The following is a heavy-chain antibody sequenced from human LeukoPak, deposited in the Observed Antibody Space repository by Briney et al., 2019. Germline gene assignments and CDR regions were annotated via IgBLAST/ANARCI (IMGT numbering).Heavy chain of an antibody. J-gene: IGHJ4*02. Sequence: GGSLRLSCAASGVTFSDDYISWIRQAPGKGLEWVSYISSSSSYTNYADSVKGRFTISRDNAKNSLYLQMNSLRAEDTAVYYCARRKASLRTPAFDYWGQGTLVTVSS. CDR2: ISSSSSYT. CDR3: ARRKASLRTPAFDY. D-gene: IGHD1-1*01. V-gene: IGHV3-11*06. CDR1: GVTFSDDY.